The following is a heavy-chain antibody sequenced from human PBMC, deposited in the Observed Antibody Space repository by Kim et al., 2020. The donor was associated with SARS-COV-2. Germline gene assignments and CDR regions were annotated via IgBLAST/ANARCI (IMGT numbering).Heavy chain of an antibody. V-gene: IGHV4-34*01. CDR1: GGSFSGYY. Sequence: SETLSLTCAVYGGSFSGYYWSWIRQPPGKGLEWIGEINHSGSTNYNPSLKSRVTISVDTSKNQFSLKLSSVTAADTAVYYCARGKRSIAARRVFWYFDLWGRGTLVTVSS. J-gene: IGHJ2*01. D-gene: IGHD6-6*01. CDR2: INHSGST. CDR3: ARGKRSIAARRVFWYFDL.